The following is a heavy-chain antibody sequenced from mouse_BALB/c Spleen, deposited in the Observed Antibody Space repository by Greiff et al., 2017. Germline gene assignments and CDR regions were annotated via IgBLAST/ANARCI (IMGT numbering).Heavy chain of an antibody. CDR3: ARGVSTTRTDYFDY. D-gene: IGHD1-1*01. Sequence: EVQRVESGGGLVKPGGSLKLSCAASGFTFSSYAMSWVRQTPEKRLEWVASISSGGSTYYPDSVKGRFTISRDNARNILYLQMSSLRSEDTAMYYCARGVSTTRTDYFDYWGQGTTLTVSS. CDR2: ISSGGST. J-gene: IGHJ2*01. CDR1: GFTFSSYA. V-gene: IGHV5-6-5*01.